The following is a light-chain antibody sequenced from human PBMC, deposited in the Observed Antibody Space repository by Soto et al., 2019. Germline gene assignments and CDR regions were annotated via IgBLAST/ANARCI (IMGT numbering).Light chain of an antibody. Sequence: EIVLTQSPGTLSLSKGERATISCRASQSVSSSYLAWYQQKPGQAPRLLIYGASSRATGIPDRFSGSGSGTDFTLTISRLEPEDFAVYYCQQYGSSLITFGQGTRLEIK. CDR2: GAS. J-gene: IGKJ5*01. CDR3: QQYGSSLIT. CDR1: QSVSSSY. V-gene: IGKV3-20*01.